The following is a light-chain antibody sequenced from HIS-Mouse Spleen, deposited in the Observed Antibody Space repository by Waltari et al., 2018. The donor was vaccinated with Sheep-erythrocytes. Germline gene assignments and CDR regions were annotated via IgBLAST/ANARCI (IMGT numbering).Light chain of an antibody. CDR2: EVS. Sequence: QSALTQPPSASGSPGQSVTISYTGTSSDVGAYNYVSWYQQHHGKAPKLMIHEVSKRPARATARSSGAKSGNAACLTGAERQAEGEGDYYCSSYASRNKWVFGGGTKLTVL. CDR1: SSDVGAYNY. J-gene: IGLJ3*02. CDR3: SSYASRNKWV. V-gene: IGLV2-8*01.